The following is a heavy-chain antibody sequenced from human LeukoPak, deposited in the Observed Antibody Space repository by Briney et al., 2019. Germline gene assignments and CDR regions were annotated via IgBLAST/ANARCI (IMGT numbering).Heavy chain of an antibody. CDR1: GGSITTHDNY. V-gene: IGHV4-39*02. J-gene: IGHJ5*02. CDR3: ARLYFDFLSGYLDH. Sequence: SETLSLTCTVCGGSITTHDNYWGWIRQPPGKGLEWIGSISHSGNTHYSPSLQSRVTMSADTSRNNFSLKLSSVTAADTAVYYCARLYFDFLSGYLDHWGQGTLVTVSS. CDR2: ISHSGNT. D-gene: IGHD3-3*01.